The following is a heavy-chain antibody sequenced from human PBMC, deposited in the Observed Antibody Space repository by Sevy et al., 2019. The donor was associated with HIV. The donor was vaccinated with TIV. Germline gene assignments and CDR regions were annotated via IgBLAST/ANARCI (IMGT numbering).Heavy chain of an antibody. D-gene: IGHD1-20*01. V-gene: IGHV4-59*01. Sequence: SETLSLTCTVSGGSISGYYWSWIRQPPGKGLEWIGYISYSGSTNYNPSLKSRVTISVDTSKNEFSLKLSSVTAADTAVYYRARSRVITGTFDYWVQGTLVTVSS. J-gene: IGHJ4*02. CDR1: GGSISGYY. CDR3: ARSRVITGTFDY. CDR2: ISYSGST.